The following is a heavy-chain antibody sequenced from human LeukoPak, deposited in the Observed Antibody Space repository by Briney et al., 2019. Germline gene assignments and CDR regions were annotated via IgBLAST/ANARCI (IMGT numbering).Heavy chain of an antibody. CDR3: ARDLSRTSYYGLDV. CDR1: GFTFSSHA. J-gene: IGHJ6*02. D-gene: IGHD2-2*01. V-gene: IGHV3-23*01. CDR2: ISGSGGST. Sequence: GGSLRLSCAGSGFTFSSHAINWVRQAPGKGLEWVSIISGSGGSTYYADSVKGRFTLSRDNSRNTLYLQMSSLRAEDTAVYYCARDLSRTSYYGLDVWGQGTTVIVPS.